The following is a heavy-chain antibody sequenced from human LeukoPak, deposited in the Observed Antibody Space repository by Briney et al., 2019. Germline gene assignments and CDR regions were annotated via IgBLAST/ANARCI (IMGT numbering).Heavy chain of an antibody. Sequence: ASVKVSCKASGYTFTGYYMHWVRQAPGQGLEWMGWINPNNGGTNYEQKFQGRVTMTRGTSISTAYMELSRLTSDDTAVYHCARGRGSTSSNFDYWGQGTLVTVSS. CDR3: ARGRGSTSSNFDY. CDR1: GYTFTGYY. CDR2: INPNNGGT. V-gene: IGHV1-2*02. J-gene: IGHJ4*02. D-gene: IGHD2-2*01.